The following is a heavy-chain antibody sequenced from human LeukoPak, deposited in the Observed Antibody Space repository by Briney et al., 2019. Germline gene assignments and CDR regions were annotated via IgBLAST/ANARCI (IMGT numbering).Heavy chain of an antibody. CDR1: GGSFSGHY. J-gene: IGHJ6*02. V-gene: IGHV4-34*01. CDR3: ARVPTVTNWSWVANYYYYGMDV. CDR2: IHHSGST. D-gene: IGHD4-17*01. Sequence: SETLSLTCAVYGGSFSGHYWSWIRQPPGKGLEWIGEIHHSGSTNYNPSLKSRVTISVDTSKNQFSLKLSSVTAADTAVYYCARVPTVTNWSWVANYYYYGMDVWGQGTTVTVSS.